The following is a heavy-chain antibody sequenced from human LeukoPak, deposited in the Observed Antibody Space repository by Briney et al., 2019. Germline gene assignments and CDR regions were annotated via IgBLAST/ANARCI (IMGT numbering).Heavy chain of an antibody. V-gene: IGHV1-18*01. Sequence: ASVKVSCKASGYTFTSYGISWVRQAPGQGLEWMGWISAYNGNTNYAQKLQGRVTMTADTSTSTAYMELRSLRSDDTAVYYCARDYGLNCYPTGCAGAFDFWGQGTMVTVSS. CDR1: GYTFTSYG. CDR3: ARDYGLNCYPTGCAGAFDF. J-gene: IGHJ3*01. CDR2: ISAYNGNT. D-gene: IGHD3-9*01.